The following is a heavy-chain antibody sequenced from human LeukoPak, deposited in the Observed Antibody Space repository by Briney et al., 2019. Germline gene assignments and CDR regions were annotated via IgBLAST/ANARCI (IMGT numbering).Heavy chain of an antibody. V-gene: IGHV3-74*01. CDR2: INTDGSST. D-gene: IGHD1-26*01. Sequence: GGSLRLSCAASGFTFSNYWMHCVRQTPGKGLVWVSRINTDGSSTDYADSVKGRFTISRDNAKNTLYLQMNSLRAEDTAVYYCARVPSPTKDAFDIWGQGTMVSVSS. CDR3: ARVPSPTKDAFDI. J-gene: IGHJ3*02. CDR1: GFTFSNYW.